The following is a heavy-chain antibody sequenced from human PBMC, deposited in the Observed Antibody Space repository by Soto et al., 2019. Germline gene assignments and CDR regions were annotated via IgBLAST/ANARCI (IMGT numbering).Heavy chain of an antibody. CDR3: ATESGSTYGYFDY. V-gene: IGHV4-30-4*01. CDR1: GGSVTSDEDY. D-gene: IGHD5-18*01. CDR2: ISNSGST. J-gene: IGHJ4*02. Sequence: NPSETLSLTCTVSGGSVTSDEDYWSWIRQSPGKGLEWIGYISNSGSTGYNPSLKTRLSMSVDRSKNQFTLRLTSVTAADTAVYFCATESGSTYGYFDYWGQGTLVTVSS.